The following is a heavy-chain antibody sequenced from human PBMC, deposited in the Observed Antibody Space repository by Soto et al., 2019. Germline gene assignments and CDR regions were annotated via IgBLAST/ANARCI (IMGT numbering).Heavy chain of an antibody. D-gene: IGHD5-18*01. CDR1: GFTFSNAW. CDR3: TTDFKGETAVDY. V-gene: IGHV3-15*01. J-gene: IGHJ4*02. Sequence: PGGSMRLSSSASGFTFSNAWMSWGRQASGKGLEWVGRIKSKTDGETTDYAAPVKGRFTISRDDSKNTLYLHMSSLQTEDTALYYCTTDFKGETAVDYWGQGTLVTVSS. CDR2: IKSKTDGETT.